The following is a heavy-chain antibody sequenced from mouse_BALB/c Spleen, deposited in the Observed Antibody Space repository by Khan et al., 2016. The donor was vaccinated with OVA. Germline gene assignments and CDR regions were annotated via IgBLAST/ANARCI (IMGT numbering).Heavy chain of an antibody. Sequence: EVKLVESGGGLVKPGGSLKLSCAASGFTFSNYGVSWVRQTPEKRLAWVAYISSGDTTYYPASVKGRFTISRDNARNILYLQMSSLRAEYTAMDYCARDYWFAYWGQGTLVTVFA. V-gene: IGHV5-6-5*01. J-gene: IGHJ3*01. CDR3: ARDYWFAY. CDR1: GFTFSNYG. CDR2: ISSGDTT.